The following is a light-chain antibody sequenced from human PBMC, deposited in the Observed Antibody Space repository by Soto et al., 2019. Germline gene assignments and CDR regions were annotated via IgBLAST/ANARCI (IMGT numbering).Light chain of an antibody. CDR1: SSDVGSYNL. V-gene: IGLV2-23*02. Sequence: QPVLTQPASVSGSPGQSITISCTGTSSDVGSYNLVSWYQHHPGKAPKLIIYEVNKRPSGVSNRFSGSKSGNTASLTISGLQAEDEADYYCCSYAGSGTDVFGTGTKVTVL. CDR2: EVN. J-gene: IGLJ1*01. CDR3: CSYAGSGTDV.